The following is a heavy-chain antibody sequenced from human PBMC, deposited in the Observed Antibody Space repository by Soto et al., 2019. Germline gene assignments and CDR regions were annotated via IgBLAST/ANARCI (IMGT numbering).Heavy chain of an antibody. J-gene: IGHJ4*02. D-gene: IGHD5-12*01. Sequence: PWGSLGLSWVAYGFTFDDYAMHWVRQAPGKGLEWVSGISWNSGSTGYADSVKGRFTISRDNAKNSLYLQMNSLRAEDTALYYCAKDISGYSGYDPPNRCPEYYFDYCGQGPRFTVSS. V-gene: IGHV3-9*01. CDR1: GFTFDDYA. CDR3: AKDISGYSGYDPPNRCPEYYFDY. CDR2: ISWNSGST.